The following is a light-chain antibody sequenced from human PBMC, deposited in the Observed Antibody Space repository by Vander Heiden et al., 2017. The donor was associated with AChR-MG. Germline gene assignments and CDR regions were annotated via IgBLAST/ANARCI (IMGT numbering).Light chain of an antibody. CDR3: QQRLDWVT. CDR2: DTS. CDR1: QSVSNY. Sequence: DIVLTQSPATLSLSPGERATLSCRASQSVSNYLAWYQQKPGQAPRLLIFDTSNRATGIPARFSGSGSGTDFTLTISSLEPEDFAVYYCQQRLDWVTFGHGTRLEIK. J-gene: IGKJ5*01. V-gene: IGKV3-11*01.